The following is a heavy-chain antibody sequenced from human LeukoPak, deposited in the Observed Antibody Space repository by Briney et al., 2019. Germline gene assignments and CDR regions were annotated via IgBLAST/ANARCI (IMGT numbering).Heavy chain of an antibody. J-gene: IGHJ6*04. CDR3: AELGITMIGGV. CDR1: GFTFSSHG. V-gene: IGHV3-48*04. Sequence: GGTLRLSCAASGFTFSSHGMSWVRQAPGKGLEWVSYISSSGSTIYYADSVKGRFTISRDNAKDSLYLQMNSLRAEDTAVYYCAELGITMIGGVWGKGTTVTISS. CDR2: ISSSGSTI. D-gene: IGHD3-10*02.